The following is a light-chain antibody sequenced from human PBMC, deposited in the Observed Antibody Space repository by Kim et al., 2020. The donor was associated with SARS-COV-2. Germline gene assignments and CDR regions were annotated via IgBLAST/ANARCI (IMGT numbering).Light chain of an antibody. CDR3: CSYAGSSTSVV. Sequence: QSLTISSTETGSGVGSYNLVSWYQQHPGKAPKLMIYEVSKRPSGVSNRFSGSKSGNAASLTISGLQAEDEADYYCCSYAGSSTSVVFGGGTQLTVL. J-gene: IGLJ2*01. CDR1: GSGVGSYNL. CDR2: EVS. V-gene: IGLV2-23*02.